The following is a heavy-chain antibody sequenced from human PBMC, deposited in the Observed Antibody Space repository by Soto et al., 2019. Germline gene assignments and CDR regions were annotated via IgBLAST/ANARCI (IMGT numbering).Heavy chain of an antibody. Sequence: QVQLQESGPGLVKPSETLSLTCTVSGGSISSYYWSWIRQPPGKGLEWIGYIYYTGLSNPNPSLNSRVTMSVDTSKNQFSLKLSSVTAADTAVYYCASHSSHWPFFDFWGQGTLVTVSS. CDR2: IYYTGLS. CDR3: ASHSSHWPFFDF. J-gene: IGHJ4*02. CDR1: GGSISSYY. D-gene: IGHD6-13*01. V-gene: IGHV4-59*01.